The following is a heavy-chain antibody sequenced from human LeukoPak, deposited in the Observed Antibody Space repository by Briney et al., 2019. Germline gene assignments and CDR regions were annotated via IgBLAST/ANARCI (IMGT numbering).Heavy chain of an antibody. J-gene: IGHJ4*02. Sequence: GGSLRLSCAASGLTFSSYWMSWVRQAPGKGLEWVANIKQDGSEKYYVDSVKGRFTISRDNAKNSLRLQMNSLKTEDTAIYYCVASIINPSNYWGQGTLVTVSS. D-gene: IGHD3-10*01. CDR2: IKQDGSEK. V-gene: IGHV3-7*03. CDR1: GLTFSSYW. CDR3: VASIINPSNY.